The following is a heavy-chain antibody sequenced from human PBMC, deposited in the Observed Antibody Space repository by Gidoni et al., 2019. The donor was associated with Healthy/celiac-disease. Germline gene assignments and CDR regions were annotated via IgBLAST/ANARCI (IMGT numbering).Heavy chain of an antibody. CDR3: AKEGEHIVVVTAPDY. Sequence: QVQMVESGGGVVQPGRSRRRSCAAAGFPFRSYGMHWVRQAPGTGLEWVAVISYDGRNRTYADSVKGRFTISRDNSKSTLYLQISSLRAEDTAVYYCAKEGEHIVVVTAPDYWGQGTLVTVSS. CDR1: GFPFRSYG. J-gene: IGHJ4*02. CDR2: ISYDGRNR. V-gene: IGHV3-30*18. D-gene: IGHD2-21*02.